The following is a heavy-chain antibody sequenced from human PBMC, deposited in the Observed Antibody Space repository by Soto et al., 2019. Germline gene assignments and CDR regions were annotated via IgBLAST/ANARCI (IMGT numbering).Heavy chain of an antibody. CDR3: ARHGDYVWASYRSTFDY. V-gene: IGHV4-59*01. CDR2: IYYSGST. J-gene: IGHJ4*02. CDR1: GFTISSYC. Sequence: PSDTLSLSCTSSGFTISSYCWHWIRQPPGKGLEWIGYIYYSGSTNYNPSLKSRVTISLDTSKNHFSLQLITVPAADTAVYYCARHGDYVWASYRSTFDYWGKGTLVTVS. D-gene: IGHD3-16*02.